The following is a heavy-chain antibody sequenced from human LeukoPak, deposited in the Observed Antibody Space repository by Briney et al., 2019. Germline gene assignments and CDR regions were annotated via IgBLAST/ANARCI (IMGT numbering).Heavy chain of an antibody. CDR3: ARSTMVRGVIIGQTDY. V-gene: IGHV1-46*01. Sequence: NPSGGSTSYAQKFQGRVTMTRDTSTSTVYMELSSLRSEDTAVYYCARSTMVRGVIIGQTDYWGQGTLVTVSS. J-gene: IGHJ4*02. D-gene: IGHD3-10*01. CDR2: NPSGGST.